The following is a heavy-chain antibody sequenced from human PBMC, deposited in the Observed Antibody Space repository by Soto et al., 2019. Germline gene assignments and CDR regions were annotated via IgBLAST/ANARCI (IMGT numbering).Heavy chain of an antibody. J-gene: IGHJ4*02. Sequence: GGSLRLSCAASGFRFSGYGMNWVRQAPGKGLEWISYISSSGSLIYYADSLKGRFTISRDNAKNSLYLQMNSLRAEDTAVYYCATTVTTVDYWGQGTLVTVSS. CDR1: GFRFSGYG. CDR2: ISSSGSLI. CDR3: ATTVTTVDY. D-gene: IGHD4-17*01. V-gene: IGHV3-48*03.